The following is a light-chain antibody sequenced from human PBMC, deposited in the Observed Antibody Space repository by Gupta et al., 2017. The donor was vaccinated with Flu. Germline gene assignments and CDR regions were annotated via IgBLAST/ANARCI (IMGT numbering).Light chain of an antibody. V-gene: IGLV6-57*03. Sequence: NFMLTQPHSVSESPGKTVTISCTRSGGSIDTNYVQWYQQRPGGAPTTVIFENNERPSGVPDRFSGSIDRSSNSATLTISGLRTEDEADYYCQSYDFVSLVFGGGTRLTV. CDR1: GGSIDTNY. CDR2: ENN. J-gene: IGLJ2*01. CDR3: QSYDFVSLV.